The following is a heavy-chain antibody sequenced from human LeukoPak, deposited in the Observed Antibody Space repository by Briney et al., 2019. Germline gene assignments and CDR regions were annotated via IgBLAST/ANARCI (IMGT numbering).Heavy chain of an antibody. Sequence: SVKVSRKASGGTLSSYAISWVRQAPGQGLEWMGGIIPIFGTANYAQRFQGRVTITTDESTSTAYMELSSLRSEDTAVYYCATGTEAFGESRFRFDYWGQGTLVTVSS. CDR3: ATGTEAFGESRFRFDY. CDR2: IIPIFGTA. D-gene: IGHD3-10*01. J-gene: IGHJ4*02. V-gene: IGHV1-69*05. CDR1: GGTLSSYA.